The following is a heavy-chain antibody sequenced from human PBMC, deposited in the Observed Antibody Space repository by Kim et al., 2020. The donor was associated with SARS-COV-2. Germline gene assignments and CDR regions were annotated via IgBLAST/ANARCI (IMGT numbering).Heavy chain of an antibody. CDR3: ATDGTIFATLSGNY. J-gene: IGHJ4*02. D-gene: IGHD3-3*01. Sequence: AQKFQGRVTMTEDTSTDTAYMELSSLRSEDTAVYYCATDGTIFATLSGNYWGQGTLVTVSS. V-gene: IGHV1-24*01.